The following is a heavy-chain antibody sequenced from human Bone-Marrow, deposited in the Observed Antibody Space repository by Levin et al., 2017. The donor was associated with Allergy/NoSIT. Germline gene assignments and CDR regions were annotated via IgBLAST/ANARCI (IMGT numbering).Heavy chain of an antibody. V-gene: IGHV3-30*18. CDR3: LKHAHYYDSSGPADPDC. Sequence: AGGSLRLSCAASGFTFSKFGMHWVRQVPGKGLQWVAVISHDGSRIYYADSVKGRFTISRDNSKNTLFLQMNSLRGEDTAVYYCLKHAHYYDSSGPADPDCWGQGTLVIVSS. CDR1: GFTFSKFG. D-gene: IGHD3-22*01. J-gene: IGHJ4*02. CDR2: ISHDGSRI.